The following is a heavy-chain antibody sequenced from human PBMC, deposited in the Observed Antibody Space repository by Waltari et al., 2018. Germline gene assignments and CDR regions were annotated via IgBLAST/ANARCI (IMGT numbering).Heavy chain of an antibody. CDR2: IIPTCGTV. D-gene: IGHD2-2*01. J-gene: IGHJ6*02. V-gene: IGHV1-69*01. CDR1: GGTFSSYA. Sequence: QVQLVQSGAEVKKPGSSVKVSCKASGGTFSSYAISWVRQAPGQGLEWMGGIIPTCGTVNYEKKLPGRVTITVDESTSTAYMELSSLRSKDKDVDYCASRLYGSSTRCYLYYYYGMDVWGQGTTVTGSS. CDR3: ASRLYGSSTRCYLYYYYGMDV.